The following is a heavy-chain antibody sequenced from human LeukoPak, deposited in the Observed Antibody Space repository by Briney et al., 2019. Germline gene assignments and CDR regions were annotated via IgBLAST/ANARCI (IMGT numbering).Heavy chain of an antibody. CDR1: GYNFTSYW. CDR2: IYPGGSDT. J-gene: IGHJ6*04. CDR3: ARQRIMITFGGVIPLGMNV. Sequence: GESLKISCKGSGYNFTSYWIGWVRQMPGKGLEWMGIIYPGGSDTRYSPSFQGQVTMSADKSISTAYLQWSSLKASDTAMYYCARQRIMITFGGVIPLGMNVWGKGTTVTVSS. D-gene: IGHD3-16*02. V-gene: IGHV5-51*01.